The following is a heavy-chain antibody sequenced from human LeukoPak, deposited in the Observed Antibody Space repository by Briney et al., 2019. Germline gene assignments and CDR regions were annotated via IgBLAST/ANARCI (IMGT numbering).Heavy chain of an antibody. CDR1: GGSISSYY. V-gene: IGHV4-4*09. J-gene: IGHJ3*02. CDR2: IYTSGNT. Sequence: SETLSLTCTVSGGSISSYYWSWIRQPPGKGLDCIGNIYTSGNTNYNPSLKSRVAISVDTSKNQFSLKLNSVTAADTAVYYCARPYSSGWSGAFDIWGQGTMVTVSS. CDR3: ARPYSSGWSGAFDI. D-gene: IGHD6-19*01.